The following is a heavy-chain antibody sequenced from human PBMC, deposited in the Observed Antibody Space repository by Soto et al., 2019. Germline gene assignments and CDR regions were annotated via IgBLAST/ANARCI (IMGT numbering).Heavy chain of an antibody. CDR1: GYTFTSYG. Sequence: ASVKVSCKASGYTFTSYGISWVRQAPGQGLEWMGWISAYNGNTNYAQKLQGRVTMTTDTSTSTAYMELRSLRSDDTAAYYCARDGNDVLVGAIFDYWGQGTLVTVSS. V-gene: IGHV1-18*01. D-gene: IGHD1-26*01. J-gene: IGHJ4*02. CDR2: ISAYNGNT. CDR3: ARDGNDVLVGAIFDY.